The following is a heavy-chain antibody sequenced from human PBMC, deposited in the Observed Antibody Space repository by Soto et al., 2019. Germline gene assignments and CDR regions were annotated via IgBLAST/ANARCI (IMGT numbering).Heavy chain of an antibody. D-gene: IGHD3-22*01. CDR2: INAGNGDT. CDR1: GYTFTSYA. J-gene: IGHJ1*01. V-gene: IGHV1-3*01. Sequence: ASVKVSCKASGYTFTSYAMHWVRQAPGQRLEWMGWINAGNGDTKYSQKFQGRVTITRDTSASTAYMELSSLRSEDTAVYYCARDARSIDDSSGYYYIAEYFQHWGQGTLVTVSS. CDR3: ARDARSIDDSSGYYYIAEYFQH.